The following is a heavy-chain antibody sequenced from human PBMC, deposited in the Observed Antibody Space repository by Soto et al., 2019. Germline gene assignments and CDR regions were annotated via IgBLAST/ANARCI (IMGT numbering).Heavy chain of an antibody. V-gene: IGHV3-30*18. J-gene: IGHJ6*02. Sequence: GGALRLSCAASVFTFSSYGMHWFRQAPVKGLEWVAVISYDGSNKYYADSVKGRFTISRDNSKNTLYLQMNSLRAEDTAVYYCAKHYTGIVGDGMDVWGQGTTVTVSS. CDR1: VFTFSSYG. D-gene: IGHD1-26*01. CDR3: AKHYTGIVGDGMDV. CDR2: ISYDGSNK.